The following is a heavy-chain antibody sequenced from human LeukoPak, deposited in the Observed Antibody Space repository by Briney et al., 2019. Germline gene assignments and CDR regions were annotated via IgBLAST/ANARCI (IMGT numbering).Heavy chain of an antibody. CDR2: ISGDGGST. CDR1: GFTFSSYA. V-gene: IGHV3-23*01. D-gene: IGHD6-19*01. J-gene: IGHJ4*02. CDR3: AKSGSRDWDYFEY. Sequence: GGSLRLSCAASGFTFSSYAMNWVRQAPGQGLEWVSTISGDGGSTHYADSVKGRFTISRANSKNTLFLQMNSLRAEDTAVYYCAKSGSRDWDYFEYWGQGTLVTAS.